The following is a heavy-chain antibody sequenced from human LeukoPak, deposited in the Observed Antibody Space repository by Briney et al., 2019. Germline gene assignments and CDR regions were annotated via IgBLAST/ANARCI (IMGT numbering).Heavy chain of an antibody. V-gene: IGHV3-74*01. Sequence: GGSLRLPCAASGFTFSKYWMHWVRQAPGKGLVWVSRINSDGSRTSYADSVKGRFTISRDNAKNTLYLQMYSLRAEDTAVYYCARGPGSGWFDYWGQGTLVTVSS. CDR1: GFTFSKYW. CDR2: INSDGSRT. CDR3: ARGPGSGWFDY. J-gene: IGHJ4*02. D-gene: IGHD6-19*01.